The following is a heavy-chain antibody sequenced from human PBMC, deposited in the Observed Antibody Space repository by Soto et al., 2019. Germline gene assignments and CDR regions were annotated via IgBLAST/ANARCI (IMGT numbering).Heavy chain of an antibody. CDR2: IWYRGRDI. CDR1: GFTFSDYV. CDR3: ARDQGGQSGNFIFDN. J-gene: IGHJ4*02. Sequence: QVQLVESGGGVVQPGRSLRLSCAASGFTFSDYVMHWVRQAPGKGLEWVPVIWYRGRDIFYADSVKGRFTLSRDNSKNPLSLQVNSLRAEDTAVYYCARDQGGQSGNFIFDNWGQGTLVTVSS. V-gene: IGHV3-33*01. D-gene: IGHD1-26*01.